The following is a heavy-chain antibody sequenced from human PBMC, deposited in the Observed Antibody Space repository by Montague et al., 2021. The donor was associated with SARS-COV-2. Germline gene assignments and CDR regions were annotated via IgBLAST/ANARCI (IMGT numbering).Heavy chain of an antibody. CDR2: ISDSGTTM. V-gene: IGHV3-11*01. CDR1: GFSFSDSH. J-gene: IGHJ4*02. CDR3: TRDQGYGYGLGN. D-gene: IGHD5-18*01. Sequence: SLRLSCAASGFSFSDSHMSWVRQAPGKGLEWVSYISDSGTTMNYADSVKGRFTISRDNAKNSVHLQMNNLRPEDTAVYYCTRDQGYGYGLGNWGQGTLVTVSS.